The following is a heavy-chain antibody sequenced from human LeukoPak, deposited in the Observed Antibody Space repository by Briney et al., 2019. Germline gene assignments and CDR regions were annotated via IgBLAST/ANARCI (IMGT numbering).Heavy chain of an antibody. Sequence: ASVKVSCKASGYTFTSYATNWVRQAPGQGLEWMGCIRAYNGNTNYEQKLQSRVTMTTDTSTSTAYMELRSLRSDDTAVYYCASLKNSYDSSGYLVTDAFDIWGQGTMVTVSS. CDR1: GYTFTSYA. J-gene: IGHJ3*02. CDR3: ASLKNSYDSSGYLVTDAFDI. CDR2: IRAYNGNT. V-gene: IGHV1-18*01. D-gene: IGHD3-22*01.